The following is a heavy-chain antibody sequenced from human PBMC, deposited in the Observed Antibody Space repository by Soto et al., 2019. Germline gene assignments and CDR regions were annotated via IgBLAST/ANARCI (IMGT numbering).Heavy chain of an antibody. D-gene: IGHD2-2*01. CDR2: INEDGREK. Sequence: GRSLRLSCAASGLSSSLFWKSWVRKTPGKGLDLRDNINEDGREKFSADSVKGRFTISRDNGKNSLSLQMNSLTADDTAVYYCARTRWRRSSYYFDYWGQGTLVTVSS. CDR1: GLSSSLFW. CDR3: ARTRWRRSSYYFDY. V-gene: IGHV3-7*03. J-gene: IGHJ4*02.